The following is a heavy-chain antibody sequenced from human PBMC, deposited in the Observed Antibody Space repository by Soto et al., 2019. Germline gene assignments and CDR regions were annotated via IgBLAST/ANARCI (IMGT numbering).Heavy chain of an antibody. V-gene: IGHV1-69*13. Sequence: ASVKVSCKASGGTFSSYAISWVRQAPGQGLEWMGGIIPIFGTANYAQKFQGRVTITADESTSTAYMELSSLRSEDTAVYYCASEVDTAMVGDYWGQGTLVTVSS. CDR1: GGTFSSYA. D-gene: IGHD5-18*01. CDR3: ASEVDTAMVGDY. J-gene: IGHJ4*02. CDR2: IIPIFGTA.